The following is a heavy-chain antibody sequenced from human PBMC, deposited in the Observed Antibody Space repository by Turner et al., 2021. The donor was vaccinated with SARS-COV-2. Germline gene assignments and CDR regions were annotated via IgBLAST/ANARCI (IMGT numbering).Heavy chain of an antibody. D-gene: IGHD3-9*01. CDR3: ARDDILSDNGLDI. Sequence: QVQLVESGGGVVQPGRSLRLSCVVSGFPFSTYGMHWVRQAPGKGLEWVAVIVNDGSQQHYADSVKGRFIISRDNSKNTLFLQMNSLRAEDTALYYCARDDILSDNGLDIWGQGTMVTVSS. CDR2: IVNDGSQQ. V-gene: IGHV3-33*01. CDR1: GFPFSTYG. J-gene: IGHJ3*02.